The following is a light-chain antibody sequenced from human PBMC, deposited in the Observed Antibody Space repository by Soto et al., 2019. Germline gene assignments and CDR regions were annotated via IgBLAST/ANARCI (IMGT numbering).Light chain of an antibody. CDR3: QQYISYWIT. V-gene: IGKV1-5*01. Sequence: DIQMTQSPSTLSASVGDRVTITCRASQSISSWLAWYQQKPGKAPKLLIYDASSLESGVPSRFSGSGSGTQFTLTISSLQPDDFATYYCQQYISYWITFGQGTRLEIK. CDR1: QSISSW. J-gene: IGKJ5*01. CDR2: DAS.